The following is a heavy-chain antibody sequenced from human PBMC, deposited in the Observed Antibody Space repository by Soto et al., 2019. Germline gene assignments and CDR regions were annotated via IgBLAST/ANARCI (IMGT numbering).Heavy chain of an antibody. J-gene: IGHJ3*02. Sequence: QVQLVQSGAEVKKPGSSVKVSCKASGGTFSSYTISWVRQAPGPGLEWMGRIIPILGIANYAQKFQGRATITADKSTSTAYMELSSLRSEDTAVYYCASLVRPGWGAFDIWGQGTMVTVSS. CDR1: GGTFSSYT. V-gene: IGHV1-69*02. CDR3: ASLVRPGWGAFDI. D-gene: IGHD2-2*01. CDR2: IIPILGIA.